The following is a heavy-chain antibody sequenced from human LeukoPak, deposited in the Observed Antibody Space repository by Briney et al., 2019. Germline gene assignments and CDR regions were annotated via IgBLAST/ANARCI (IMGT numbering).Heavy chain of an antibody. J-gene: IGHJ4*02. Sequence: GGSLRLSCAASGFTFSSYSMNWVRQAPGKGLEGVSSISSSSSYIYYADSVKGRFTISRDNAKNSLYLQMNSLRAEDTAVYYCARGPYSSGWYRYWGQGTLVTVSS. CDR1: GFTFSSYS. CDR2: ISSSSSYI. CDR3: ARGPYSSGWYRY. V-gene: IGHV3-21*01. D-gene: IGHD6-19*01.